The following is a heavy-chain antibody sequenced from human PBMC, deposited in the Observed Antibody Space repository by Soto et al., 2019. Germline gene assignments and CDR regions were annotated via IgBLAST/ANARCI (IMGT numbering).Heavy chain of an antibody. V-gene: IGHV4-34*01. D-gene: IGHD1-1*01. J-gene: IGHJ5*02. CDR2: INHSGTT. Sequence: SETLSLTCGVYGGSFSGYQWNWIRQSPGQGLEWIGEINHSGTTKYNPSLESRINLSVDTSKKQFSLKMFAVTAADTAIYYCARGWRFDPWGQGTQITVSS. CDR1: GGSFSGYQ. CDR3: ARGWRFDP.